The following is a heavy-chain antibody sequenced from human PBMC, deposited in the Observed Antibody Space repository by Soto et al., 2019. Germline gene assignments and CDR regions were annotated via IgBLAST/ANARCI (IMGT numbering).Heavy chain of an antibody. CDR2: IIPIFGTA. J-gene: IGHJ3*02. Sequence: QVQLVQSGAEVKKPGSSVKVSCKASGGTFSSYAISWVRQAPGQGLEWMGGIIPIFGTANYAQKFQGRVTITADESTSTAYLELSSLRSEDTAVYYCARPAQGGYDYERAAVDIWGQGTMVTVSS. D-gene: IGHD5-12*01. V-gene: IGHV1-69*01. CDR1: GGTFSSYA. CDR3: ARPAQGGYDYERAAVDI.